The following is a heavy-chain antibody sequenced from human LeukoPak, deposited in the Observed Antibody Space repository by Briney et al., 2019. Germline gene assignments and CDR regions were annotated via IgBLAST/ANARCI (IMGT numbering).Heavy chain of an antibody. CDR3: ARGIAARGGPSGY. CDR2: MNPNSGNT. V-gene: IGHV1-8*01. J-gene: IGHJ4*02. D-gene: IGHD6-6*01. CDR1: GYTFTSYD. Sequence: ASVKVSCKASGYTFTSYDINWVRQATGQGLEWMGWMNPNSGNTGYAQKFQGRVTMTRNTSLSTAYMELSSLRSEDTAVYYCARGIAARGGPSGYWGQGTLVTVSS.